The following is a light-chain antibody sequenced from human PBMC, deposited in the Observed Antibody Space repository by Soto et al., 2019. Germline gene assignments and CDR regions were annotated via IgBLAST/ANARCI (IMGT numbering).Light chain of an antibody. Sequence: VLTQPPSASGTPGQRVTISCSGDSSNIGINTVNWYQQLPGTAPKVLIYTDNERPSGVPDRFSGSKSGTSASLAINGLQSGDEADYYCGAWDESLNGYVFGTGTKVTVL. CDR2: TDN. V-gene: IGLV1-44*01. J-gene: IGLJ1*01. CDR3: GAWDESLNGYV. CDR1: SSNIGINT.